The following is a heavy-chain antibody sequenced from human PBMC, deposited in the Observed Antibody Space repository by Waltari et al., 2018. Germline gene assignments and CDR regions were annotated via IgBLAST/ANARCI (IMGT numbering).Heavy chain of an antibody. Sequence: EVRLVESGGGLVPPGGSLRLSCAASGFTLSSSWMSWVRQAPGKGLEWVASIKEDGSERYYVDSAKGRSTISRDNAKTSLFLQMNSLRVEDTAVYYCARGPYWGQGTTVTVSS. D-gene: IGHD2-21*01. J-gene: IGHJ6*02. CDR3: ARGPY. V-gene: IGHV3-7*04. CDR1: GFTLSSSW. CDR2: IKEDGSER.